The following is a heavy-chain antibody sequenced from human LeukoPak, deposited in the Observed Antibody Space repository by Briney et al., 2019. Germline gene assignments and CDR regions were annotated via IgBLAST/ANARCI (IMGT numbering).Heavy chain of an antibody. V-gene: IGHV6-1*01. J-gene: IGHJ3*02. D-gene: IGHD2-15*01. CDR2: TYYGSKWSY. CDR1: GDSVSSNSAT. CDR3: TRGPEIVTGAFDI. Sequence: SQTLSLTCAVSGDSVSSNSATWNWIRQSPSRGLEWLGRTYYGSKWSYDYAVSVKSRITINPDTSKNQFSLQLNSVTPEDTAVYYCTRGPEIVTGAFDIWGQGTMVTVSS.